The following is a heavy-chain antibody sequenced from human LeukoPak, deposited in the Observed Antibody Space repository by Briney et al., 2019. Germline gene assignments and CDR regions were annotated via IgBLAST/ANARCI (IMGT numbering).Heavy chain of an antibody. V-gene: IGHV3-64*01. CDR2: ISSNGGSS. CDR1: RFTFSSYS. Sequence: GRSLSLSCAASRFTFSSYSMHWVRQAAGRVMEYVSAISSNGGSSYYTSSVKGRFTISRDNYKNTLYLQMGSLRAEDMAVYYCARGQRGYSGYDHYYFDYWGQGTVVTVFS. J-gene: IGHJ4*02. CDR3: ARGQRGYSGYDHYYFDY. D-gene: IGHD5-12*01.